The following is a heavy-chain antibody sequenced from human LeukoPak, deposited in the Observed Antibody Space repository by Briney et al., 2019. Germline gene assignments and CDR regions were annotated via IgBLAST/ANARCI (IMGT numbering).Heavy chain of an antibody. J-gene: IGHJ4*02. Sequence: GASVKVSCKPSGYTFTVYYIHWVRQAPRQGLEWMGWINPTSGATNYAQKFQGRVTMTRDTSISTAYMELNSLRSDDTAVYYCARRKKGMVRATPWYDYWGQGTLVTVSS. CDR2: INPTSGAT. D-gene: IGHD3-10*01. CDR1: GYTFTVYY. CDR3: ARRKKGMVRATPWYDY. V-gene: IGHV1-2*02.